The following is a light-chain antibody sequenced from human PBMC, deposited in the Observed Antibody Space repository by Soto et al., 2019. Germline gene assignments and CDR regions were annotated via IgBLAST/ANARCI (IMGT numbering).Light chain of an antibody. V-gene: IGKV1-5*03. Sequence: DIQMTQSPSTMSASVGDRVTITCRASQSIGRWLAWYQQKPGKAPNLLIYQAASLESGVPSRVGGGGSGTDFALTIRSLQPADFAAYYCQQYNSYPWTFGQGTKVEIK. CDR3: QQYNSYPWT. CDR1: QSIGRW. CDR2: QAA. J-gene: IGKJ1*01.